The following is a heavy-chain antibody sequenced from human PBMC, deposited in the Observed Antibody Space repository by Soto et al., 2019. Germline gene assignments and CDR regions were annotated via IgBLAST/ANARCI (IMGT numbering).Heavy chain of an antibody. J-gene: IGHJ3*02. Sequence: GESLKISCQGSGYSFTTHWIGWVRQMPGKGLEWMGIIYPGDSDTRYSPSFQGQVTISADKSISTAYLQWSSLKASDTAMYYCARDGGGNYVHDAFDIWGQGTMVTVSS. V-gene: IGHV5-51*01. CDR1: GYSFTTHW. CDR3: ARDGGGNYVHDAFDI. D-gene: IGHD4-4*01. CDR2: IYPGDSDT.